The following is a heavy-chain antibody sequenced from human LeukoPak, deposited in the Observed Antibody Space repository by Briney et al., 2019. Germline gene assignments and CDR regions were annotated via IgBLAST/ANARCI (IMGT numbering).Heavy chain of an antibody. J-gene: IGHJ4*02. V-gene: IGHV3-23*01. D-gene: IGHD2-21*02. CDR3: AKPSAIRVVVTVFDY. Sequence: GGSLRLSCAASGFTFSSYAMSWVRQAPGKGLEWVSAISGSGGSTYYADSVKGRFTISRDNSKNTLYLQMNSLRAEDTAVYYCAKPSAIRVVVTVFDYWGQGTLVTVSS. CDR2: ISGSGGST. CDR1: GFTFSSYA.